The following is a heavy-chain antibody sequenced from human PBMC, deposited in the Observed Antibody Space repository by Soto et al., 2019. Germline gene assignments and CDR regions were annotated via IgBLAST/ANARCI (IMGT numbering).Heavy chain of an antibody. CDR1: GGTFSSYA. D-gene: IGHD6-13*01. CDR2: IIPIFGTA. V-gene: IGHV1-69*01. CDR3: ARVTGGIAAAGVFDY. J-gene: IGHJ4*02. Sequence: QVQLVQSGAEVKKPGSSVKVSCKASGGTFSSYAISWVRQAPGQGLEWMGGIIPIFGTANYAQKFQGRVTSTADESTSTAYMELRSLRSEDTAVYYCARVTGGIAAAGVFDYWGQGTLVTVSS.